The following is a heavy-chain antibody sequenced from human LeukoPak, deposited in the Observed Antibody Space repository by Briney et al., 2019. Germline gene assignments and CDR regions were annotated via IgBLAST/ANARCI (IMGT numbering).Heavy chain of an antibody. Sequence: ASVKVSCKASGGTFSRYAISWVRQAPGQGLEWMGGIIPIFGTANYAQKFQGRVTITADESTSTAYMELSSLRSEDTAVYYCARDLGIFGVATGAFDIWGQGTMVTVSS. CDR1: GGTFSRYA. V-gene: IGHV1-69*13. D-gene: IGHD3-3*01. J-gene: IGHJ3*02. CDR3: ARDLGIFGVATGAFDI. CDR2: IIPIFGTA.